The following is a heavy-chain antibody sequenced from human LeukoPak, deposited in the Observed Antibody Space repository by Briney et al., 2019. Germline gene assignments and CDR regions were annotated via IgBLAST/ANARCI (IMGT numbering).Heavy chain of an antibody. D-gene: IGHD3-22*01. Sequence: PSETLSLTCTVSGGSISRSTYYWDWIRQPPGKGLEWIGSIYYSGTTYYNPSLKSRITISVDTSKNQFSLKVTSVTAADTAVYYCARRHYYDSGRFDPWGQGTLVTVSS. J-gene: IGHJ5*02. V-gene: IGHV4-39*01. CDR2: IYYSGTT. CDR3: ARRHYYDSGRFDP. CDR1: GGSISRSTYY.